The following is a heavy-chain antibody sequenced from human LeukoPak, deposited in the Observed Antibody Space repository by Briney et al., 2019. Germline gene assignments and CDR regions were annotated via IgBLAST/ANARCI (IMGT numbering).Heavy chain of an antibody. CDR2: ISSSRGST. CDR1: GFTFSSYA. CDR3: AKAPNWGMAFDY. Sequence: GGSLRLSCAASGFTFSSYAMHWVRQAPGKGLEWVSAISSSRGSTYYADSVKGRFTISRDNSKSTLYLQMNSLRAEDTAVYYCAKAPNWGMAFDYWGQGTLVTVSS. V-gene: IGHV3-23*01. D-gene: IGHD7-27*01. J-gene: IGHJ4*02.